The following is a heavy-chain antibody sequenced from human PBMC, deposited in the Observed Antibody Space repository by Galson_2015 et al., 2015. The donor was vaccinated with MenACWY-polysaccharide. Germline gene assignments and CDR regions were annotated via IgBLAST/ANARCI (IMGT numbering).Heavy chain of an antibody. Sequence: SLRLSCAASGFTFSDYTLNWVRQAPGKGLEWLSHISSGSRIIFYTDSVKGRFTISRDNAKNSLFLQMDNLRDEDTAVYYCARVSSGLVEANFDYWGQGNLVTVSS. D-gene: IGHD6-19*01. V-gene: IGHV3-48*02. CDR1: GFTFSDYT. CDR3: ARVSSGLVEANFDY. J-gene: IGHJ4*02. CDR2: ISSGSRII.